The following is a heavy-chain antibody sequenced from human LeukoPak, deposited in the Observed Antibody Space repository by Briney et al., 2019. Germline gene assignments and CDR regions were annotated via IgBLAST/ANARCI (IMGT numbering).Heavy chain of an antibody. Sequence: ASVKVSCKASGYTFTSYDINWVRQATGQGPEWMGWVNPNNGNTGYAQKFQGRVTMTRDTSISTAYMELSSPTSEDTAVYYCARVVYSSFYYWGQGTLVTVSS. J-gene: IGHJ4*02. CDR3: ARVVYSSFYY. D-gene: IGHD6-13*01. CDR1: GYTFTSYD. CDR2: VNPNNGNT. V-gene: IGHV1-8*01.